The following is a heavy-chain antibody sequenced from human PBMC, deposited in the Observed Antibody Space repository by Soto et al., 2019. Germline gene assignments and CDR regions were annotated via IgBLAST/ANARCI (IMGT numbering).Heavy chain of an antibody. J-gene: IGHJ4*02. CDR3: AHAVLYSSSWRHFDY. CDR1: GFSLSTSGVG. D-gene: IGHD6-13*01. CDR2: IYWDDDK. V-gene: IGHV2-5*02. Sequence: SGPTLVNPTQTLTLSCTFSGFSLSTSGVGVGWIRRPPGKALEWLALIYWDDDKRYSPSLKSRLTITKDTSKNQVVLTMTNMDPVDTATYYCAHAVLYSSSWRHFDYWGQGTLVTVSS.